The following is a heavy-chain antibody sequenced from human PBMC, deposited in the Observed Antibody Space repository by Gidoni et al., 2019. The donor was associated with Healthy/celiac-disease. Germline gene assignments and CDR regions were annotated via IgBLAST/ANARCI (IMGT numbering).Heavy chain of an antibody. CDR3: AGIGYCSGGSCQTDY. Sequence: QLQLQESGPGLVKPSETLSLTCTVSGGSISSSSYYWGWIRQPPGKGLEWIGSIYYSGSTYYNPSPKSRVTISVDTSKNQFSLKLSYVTAADTAVYYCAGIGYCSGGSCQTDYWGQGTLVTVSS. J-gene: IGHJ4*02. CDR1: GGSISSSSYY. D-gene: IGHD2-15*01. CDR2: IYYSGST. V-gene: IGHV4-39*01.